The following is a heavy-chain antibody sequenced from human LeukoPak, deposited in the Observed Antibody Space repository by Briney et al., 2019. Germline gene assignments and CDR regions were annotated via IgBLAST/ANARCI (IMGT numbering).Heavy chain of an antibody. CDR2: ISGSGGST. CDR3: AKGTYDDFWSGYYGY. V-gene: IGHV3-23*01. Sequence: GGSLRLSCAASGFTFSSYAMSWVRQAPGKGLGWVSAISGSGGSTYYADSVKGRFTISRDNSKNTLYLQMNSLRAEDTAVYYCAKGTYDDFWSGYYGYWGQGTLVTVSS. D-gene: IGHD3-3*01. CDR1: GFTFSSYA. J-gene: IGHJ4*02.